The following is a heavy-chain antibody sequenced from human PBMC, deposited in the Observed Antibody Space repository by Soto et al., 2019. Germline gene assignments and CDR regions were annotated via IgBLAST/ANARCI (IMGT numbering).Heavy chain of an antibody. D-gene: IGHD3-22*01. V-gene: IGHV1-69*13. Sequence: SVKVSCKASGGTFSSYAISWVRQAPGQGLEWMGGIIPIFGTANYAQKFQGRVTITADESTSTAYMELSSLRSEDTAVYYCARADMYYYDSSDYYYYFDYWGQRTLVTVSS. J-gene: IGHJ4*02. CDR3: ARADMYYYDSSDYYYYFDY. CDR2: IIPIFGTA. CDR1: GGTFSSYA.